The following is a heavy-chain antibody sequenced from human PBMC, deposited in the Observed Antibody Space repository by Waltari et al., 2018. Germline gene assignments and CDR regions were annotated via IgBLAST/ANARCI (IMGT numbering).Heavy chain of an antibody. CDR3: ARSRSGGSPMDV. CDR2: ISYDGSNK. D-gene: IGHD2-15*01. V-gene: IGHV3-30-3*01. CDR1: GFTFSSYA. J-gene: IGHJ6*04. Sequence: QVQLVESGGGVVQPGRSLRLSCAASGFTFSSYARHWVRQAPGKGLEWVAVISYDGSNKYYADSVKGRFTISRDNSKNTLYLQMNSLRAEDTAVYYCARSRSGGSPMDVWGKGTTVTVSS.